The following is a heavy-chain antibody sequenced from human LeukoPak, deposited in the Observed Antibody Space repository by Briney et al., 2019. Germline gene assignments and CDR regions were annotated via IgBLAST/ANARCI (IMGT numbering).Heavy chain of an antibody. CDR1: GFTFRNVW. V-gene: IGHV3-15*01. Sequence: RGSLRLSCAASGFTFRNVWMSWVRQAPGKGLEWVGRKSISDGGTEDYAAPVRGRLTISRDDSKNTLYLQMNSLKPEDTDIYYCTTSSDYEGLFDYWGQGILVTVSS. D-gene: IGHD5-12*01. CDR3: TTSSDYEGLFDY. CDR2: KSISDGGTE. J-gene: IGHJ4*02.